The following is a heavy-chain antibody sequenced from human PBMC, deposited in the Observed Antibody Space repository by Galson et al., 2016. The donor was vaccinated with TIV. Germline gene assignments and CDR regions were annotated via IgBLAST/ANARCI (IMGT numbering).Heavy chain of an antibody. J-gene: IGHJ3*01. V-gene: IGHV1-3*01. CDR2: INAGSGDT. D-gene: IGHD2-8*01. CDR1: GYTFTFYA. CDR3: ARDRLIDGMAPDAIDS. Sequence: SVKVSCKASGYTFTFYAIHWVRQGPGQGLEWLGWINAGSGDTKYSQRFQGRVTITTDTSASSAYMELSSPRSEDTGVYYCARDRLIDGMAPDAIDSWGQGTMVTVSS.